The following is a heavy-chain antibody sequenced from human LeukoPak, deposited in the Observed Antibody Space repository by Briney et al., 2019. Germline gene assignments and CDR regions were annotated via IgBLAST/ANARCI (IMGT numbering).Heavy chain of an antibody. V-gene: IGHV3-64*01. CDR3: ARDHGSGSYSDY. J-gene: IGHJ4*02. D-gene: IGHD1-26*01. CDR1: GFTFSSYA. CDR2: ISTNGGST. Sequence: GESLRLSCAASGFTFSSYAMHWVRQAPGKGLEYVSGISTNGGSTNYANSVKGRFTISRDNSKNTLYLQMGSLRAEDMAVYYCARDHGSGSYSDYWGQGTLVTVSS.